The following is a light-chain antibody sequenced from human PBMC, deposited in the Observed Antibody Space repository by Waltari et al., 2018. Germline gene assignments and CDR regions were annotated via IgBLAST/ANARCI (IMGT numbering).Light chain of an antibody. V-gene: IGKV1-39*01. J-gene: IGKJ1*01. CDR3: QQSYSKGT. Sequence: DIQMTQSPSSLSASVGDRVTITCRESQSISSYLNWYQQKPGKAPKLLIYAASSLQSGVPSRFSGSGSGTDVTLTISSLQPEDFATYYCQQSYSKGTFGQGTKVEIK. CDR1: QSISSY. CDR2: AAS.